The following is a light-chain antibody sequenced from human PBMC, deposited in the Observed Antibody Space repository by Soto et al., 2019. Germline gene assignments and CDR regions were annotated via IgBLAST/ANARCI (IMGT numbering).Light chain of an antibody. CDR1: QSVSSY. V-gene: IGKV3-11*01. CDR3: QQRSNWPPIT. CDR2: DAS. Sequence: EIVLTQSPATLSLSPGARATLSCRASQSVSSYLAWYQQKPGQAPRLLIYDASNRATGIPARFSGSVSGTDFTLPISSLETEDFAVYYGQQRSNWPPITFGQGTRLEIK. J-gene: IGKJ5*01.